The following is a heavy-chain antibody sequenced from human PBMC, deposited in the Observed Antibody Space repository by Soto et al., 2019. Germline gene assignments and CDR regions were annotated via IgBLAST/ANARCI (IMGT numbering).Heavy chain of an antibody. CDR3: AAGVVPYGMDV. CDR1: GYTLTELS. J-gene: IGHJ6*02. V-gene: IGHV1-24*01. CDR2: FDPEDAEA. Sequence: VASVKVSCKVSGYTLTELSMHWVRQPPGKGLEWMGGFDPEDAEAIYARRFQGRVTMTEDTSADTAYMELSSLRSEDTAVYYCAAGVVPYGMDVWGQGTTVTVYS. D-gene: IGHD2-15*01.